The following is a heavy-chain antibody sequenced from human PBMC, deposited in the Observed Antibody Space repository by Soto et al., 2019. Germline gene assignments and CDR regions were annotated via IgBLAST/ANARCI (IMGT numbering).Heavy chain of an antibody. CDR1: GLRFSPHS. CDR3: ARVPLSSSGWDIYFAH. V-gene: IGHV3-21*01. D-gene: IGHD6-19*01. J-gene: IGHJ4*02. Sequence: EVQLVESGGGLVKPGGSLRLSCAASGLRFSPHSMNWVRQAPGKGLEWVSSISRTSTYIYYADSMKGRFTISRDNAKNSLYLQINSLRAEDTAMYYCARVPLSSSGWDIYFAHWGQGALVSVSS. CDR2: ISRTSTYI.